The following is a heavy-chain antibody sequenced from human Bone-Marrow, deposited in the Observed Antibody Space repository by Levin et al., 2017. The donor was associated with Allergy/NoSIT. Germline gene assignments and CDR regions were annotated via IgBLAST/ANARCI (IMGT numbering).Heavy chain of an antibody. CDR2: VYYTGRT. CDR3: ARAPTYYFDRGDYCTPFDS. J-gene: IGHJ4*02. CDR1: GGSINGYY. Sequence: KSSETLSLICTVSGGSINGYYWSWIRQPPGKGLDWIGYVYYTGRTRYNPSFRTRVTISVDTSKNLFSLNLTSVTAADTAVYYCARAPTYYFDRGDYCTPFDSWGLGTLVTVSS. D-gene: IGHD3-22*01. V-gene: IGHV4-59*01.